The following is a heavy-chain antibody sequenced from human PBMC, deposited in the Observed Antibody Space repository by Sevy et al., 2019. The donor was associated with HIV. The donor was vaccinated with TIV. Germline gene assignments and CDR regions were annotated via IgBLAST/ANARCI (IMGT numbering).Heavy chain of an antibody. CDR2: ISYDGSNK. CDR1: GFTFSSYA. V-gene: IGHV3-30-3*01. Sequence: GGSLRLSCAASGFTFSSYAMHWVRQAPGKGLEWVAVISYDGSNKYYADSVKGRFTISRDNSKNTLYLQMNSLRAEDTAVYYCASQYGSGSPTIYYGMDVWGQGTTVTVSS. J-gene: IGHJ6*02. D-gene: IGHD3-10*01. CDR3: ASQYGSGSPTIYYGMDV.